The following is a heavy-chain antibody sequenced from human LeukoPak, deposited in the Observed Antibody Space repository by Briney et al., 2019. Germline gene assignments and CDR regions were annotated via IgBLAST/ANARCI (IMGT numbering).Heavy chain of an antibody. Sequence: PGGSLRLSCSASGFTFSSYAMHWVRQAPGKGLEYVSAISSNGGSTYYADSVKGRFTISRDNSKNTLYLQVSSLRAEDTAVYYCVKDIWSRYHYYGMDVWGQGTTVTVSS. J-gene: IGHJ6*02. CDR1: GFTFSSYA. V-gene: IGHV3-64D*09. D-gene: IGHD3-10*01. CDR3: VKDIWSRYHYYGMDV. CDR2: ISSNGGST.